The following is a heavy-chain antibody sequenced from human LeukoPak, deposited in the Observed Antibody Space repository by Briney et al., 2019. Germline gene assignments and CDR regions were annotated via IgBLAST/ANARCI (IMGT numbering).Heavy chain of an antibody. J-gene: IGHJ4*02. Sequence: ASVKVSCKASGYTFIAYYMHWVRQAPGQGLEWMGWINPNSGGTNYAQKFQGRVTMTRDTSISTAYMDLSSLTSDDTAVYYCATDLAMVRGVIGGDYWGQGTLVTVSS. CDR1: GYTFIAYY. D-gene: IGHD3-10*01. CDR3: ATDLAMVRGVIGGDY. CDR2: INPNSGGT. V-gene: IGHV1-2*02.